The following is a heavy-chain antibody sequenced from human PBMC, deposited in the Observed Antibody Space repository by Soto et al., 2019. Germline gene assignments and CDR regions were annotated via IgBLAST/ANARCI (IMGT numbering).Heavy chain of an antibody. CDR1: GYSFTSYW. D-gene: IGHD2-8*01. J-gene: IGHJ4*02. CDR3: ARHKEIGVGSAYFDY. V-gene: IGHV5-51*01. CDR2: IYPGDSDT. Sequence: GKSLKISCKGSGYSFTSYWIGWVRQMPGKGLEWMGIIYPGDSDTRYSPSFQGQVTISADKSISTAYLQWSSLKASDTAMYYCARHKEIGVGSAYFDYWGQGTLVTVSS.